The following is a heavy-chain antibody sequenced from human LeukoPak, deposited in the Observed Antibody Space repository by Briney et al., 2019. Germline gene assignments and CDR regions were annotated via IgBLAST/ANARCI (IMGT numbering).Heavy chain of an antibody. J-gene: IGHJ4*02. D-gene: IGHD4-17*01. Sequence: GGSLRLSCAASGFTFSSYSTNWVRQAPGKGLEWVSSISSSSSYIYYADSVKGRFTISRDNAKNSLYLQMNSLRAEDTAVYYCARDRRQMTTVTAFDYWGQGTLVTVSS. CDR3: ARDRRQMTTVTAFDY. CDR1: GFTFSSYS. V-gene: IGHV3-21*01. CDR2: ISSSSSYI.